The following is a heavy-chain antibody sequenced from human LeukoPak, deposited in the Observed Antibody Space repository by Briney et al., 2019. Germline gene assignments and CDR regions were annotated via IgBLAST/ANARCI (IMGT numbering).Heavy chain of an antibody. CDR2: ISYDESNK. Sequence: GGSLRLSCAASGFTFSSYAMHWVRQAPGKGLEWVAVISYDESNKYYADSVKGRFTISRDNSKNTLYLQMNSLRAEDTAVYYCARDRDYGDYYYYYGMDVWGQGTTVTVSS. CDR1: GFTFSSYA. D-gene: IGHD4-17*01. CDR3: ARDRDYGDYYYYYGMDV. V-gene: IGHV3-30*04. J-gene: IGHJ6*02.